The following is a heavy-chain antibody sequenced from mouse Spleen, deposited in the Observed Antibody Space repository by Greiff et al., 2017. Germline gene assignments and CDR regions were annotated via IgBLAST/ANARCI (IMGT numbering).Heavy chain of an antibody. J-gene: IGHJ2*01. Sequence: VQLQQPGAELVKPGASVKLSCKASGYTFTSYWMQWVKQRPGQGLEWIGEIDPSDSYTNYNQKFKGKATLTVDTSSSTAYMQLSSLTSEDSAVYYCARKGITTVVAEDYWGQGTTLTVSS. CDR1: GYTFTSYW. CDR2: IDPSDSYT. V-gene: IGHV1-50*01. D-gene: IGHD1-1*01. CDR3: ARKGITTVVAEDY.